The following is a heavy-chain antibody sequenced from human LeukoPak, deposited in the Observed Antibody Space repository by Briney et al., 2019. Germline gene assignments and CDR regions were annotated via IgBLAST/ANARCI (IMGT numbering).Heavy chain of an antibody. V-gene: IGHV3-7*01. Sequence: GGSLRLSCAASGFTFSSYWMSWVRQAPGKGLEWVANIKQDGSEKYYVDSVKGRFTNSRDNAKNSLYLQMNSLRAEDTAVYYCARALVEPAVEGAWFDPWGQGTLVTVSS. J-gene: IGHJ5*02. D-gene: IGHD2-2*01. CDR3: ARALVEPAVEGAWFDP. CDR1: GFTFSSYW. CDR2: IKQDGSEK.